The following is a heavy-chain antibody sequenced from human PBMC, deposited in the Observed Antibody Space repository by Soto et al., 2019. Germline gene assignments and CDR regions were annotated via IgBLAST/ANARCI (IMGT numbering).Heavy chain of an antibody. Sequence: EVQLVESGGGLVKPGGSLRLSCAASGFTFSSYSMNWVRQDPGKGLEWVSSISSSSSYIYYADSVKGRFTISRDNSKNSRYLQMNSLRDEDTAVYYCARDGDCWSGYPGGEAFEIWGQGTMVTVSS. CDR2: ISSSSSYI. V-gene: IGHV3-21*03. CDR3: ARDGDCWSGYPGGEAFEI. D-gene: IGHD3-3*01. CDR1: GFTFSSYS. J-gene: IGHJ3*02.